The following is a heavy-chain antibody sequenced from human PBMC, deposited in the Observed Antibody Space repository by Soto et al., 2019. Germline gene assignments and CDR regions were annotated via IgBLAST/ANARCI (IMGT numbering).Heavy chain of an antibody. V-gene: IGHV3-23*01. D-gene: IGHD3-22*01. J-gene: IGHJ3*02. CDR1: GLTFSSYA. Sequence: GGPLRLSSAASGLTFSSYAMRWISQAQGKGLKWVSAISGSGGSTYYADSVKGRFTISRDNSKNTLYLQMNSLRAEDTAVYYCAKVFRSYYYDSSGYYPPPAFDIWGQGTMVTVSS. CDR2: ISGSGGST. CDR3: AKVFRSYYYDSSGYYPPPAFDI.